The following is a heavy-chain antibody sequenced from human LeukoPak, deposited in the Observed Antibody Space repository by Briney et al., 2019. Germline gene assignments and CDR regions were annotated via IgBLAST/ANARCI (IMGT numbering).Heavy chain of an antibody. Sequence: GGSLRLSCAASGFTFSSYAMSWVRQAPGKGLEWVSVIGGSGGTTSYADSVKGPFTISRDNSKNALFLQVNSLRAEDTAVYYCAKYLSDIVVVTATDYYYYYGMDVWGQGTTVTVSS. D-gene: IGHD2-21*02. V-gene: IGHV3-23*01. J-gene: IGHJ6*02. CDR2: IGGSGGTT. CDR1: GFTFSSYA. CDR3: AKYLSDIVVVTATDYYYYYGMDV.